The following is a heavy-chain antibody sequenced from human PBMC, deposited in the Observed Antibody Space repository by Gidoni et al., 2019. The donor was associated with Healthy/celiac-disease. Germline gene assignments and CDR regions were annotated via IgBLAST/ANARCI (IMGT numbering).Heavy chain of an antibody. Sequence: QVQLQQWGAGLLKPSETLSLTCAVYGGSFSGYYWSWIRQPPGKGLEWIGEINHSGSTNYNPSLKSRVTISVDTSKNQFSLKLSSVTAADTAVYYCARGVTMVRGVIKYLDPWGQGTLVTVSS. V-gene: IGHV4-34*01. CDR1: GGSFSGYY. CDR3: ARGVTMVRGVIKYLDP. D-gene: IGHD3-10*01. CDR2: INHSGST. J-gene: IGHJ5*02.